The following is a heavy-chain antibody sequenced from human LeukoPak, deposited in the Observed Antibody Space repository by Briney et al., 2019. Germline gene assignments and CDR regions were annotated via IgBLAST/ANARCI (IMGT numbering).Heavy chain of an antibody. D-gene: IGHD3-16*01. V-gene: IGHV3-33*01. CDR3: ARDWGEGFFSMAFDI. CDR1: GFTFSAYG. J-gene: IGHJ3*02. Sequence: GGSLRLSCAASGFTFSAYGMHWVRQAPGKGPGWVAGIWYDGSNKYYADSVKGRFTISRDNSENTLYLQMNRLRAEDTAVYYCARDWGEGFFSMAFDIWGQGTMVTVSS. CDR2: IWYDGSNK.